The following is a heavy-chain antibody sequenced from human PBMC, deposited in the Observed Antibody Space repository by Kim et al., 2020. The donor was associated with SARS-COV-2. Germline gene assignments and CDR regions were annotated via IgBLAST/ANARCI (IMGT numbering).Heavy chain of an antibody. Sequence: SVKVSCKASGGTFSSYAISWVRQAPGQGLEWMGRIIPILGIANYAQKFQGGVTITADKSTSTAYMELSSLRSEDTAVYYCARDDSGNDILTGYNYYYYGMDVWGQGTTVTVSS. CDR3: ARDDSGNDILTGYNYYYYGMDV. V-gene: IGHV1-69*04. CDR1: GGTFSSYA. D-gene: IGHD3-9*01. CDR2: IIPILGIA. J-gene: IGHJ6*02.